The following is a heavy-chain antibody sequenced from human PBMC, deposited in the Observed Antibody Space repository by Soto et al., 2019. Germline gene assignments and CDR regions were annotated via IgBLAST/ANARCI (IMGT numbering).Heavy chain of an antibody. CDR2: IYPGDSDT. CDR3: ARRRSSTAFDI. Sequence: GESLKISCKASGYDFTSYWFGWVRQKPGKGLEWMAMIYPGDSDTRDSPSFQGQVTISADKSTSTAYLQWSNLKASDTAMYYCARRRSSTAFDIWGQGTMVTVS. D-gene: IGHD2-2*01. V-gene: IGHV5-51*01. J-gene: IGHJ3*02. CDR1: GYDFTSYW.